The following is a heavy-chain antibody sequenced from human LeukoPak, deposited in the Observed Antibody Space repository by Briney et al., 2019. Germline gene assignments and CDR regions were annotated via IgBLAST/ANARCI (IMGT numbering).Heavy chain of an antibody. CDR2: ITEDGGEK. CDR1: GFAFSNYW. CDR3: ARDRGSWSSSTCYALWDY. J-gene: IGHJ4*02. V-gene: IGHV3-7*01. Sequence: GGSLRLSCAASGFAFSNYWMNWVRQAPGKGLEWVADITEDGGEKFYVDPVKGRFTISRDNSRNSLYLQMNSLRAEDTAIYYCARDRGSWSSSTCYALWDYWGQGTLVTVSS. D-gene: IGHD2-15*01.